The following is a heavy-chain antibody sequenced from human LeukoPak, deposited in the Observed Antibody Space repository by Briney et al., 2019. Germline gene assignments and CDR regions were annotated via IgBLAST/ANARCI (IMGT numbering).Heavy chain of an antibody. CDR1: GLTFYDYA. CDR2: IRDGDGRT. Sequence: GGSLRLSCAASGLTFYDYAMSWVRQPPGKGLEWVSLIRDGDGRTHYADSVKGRFTISRDNSKKMVYLQMNGLRADDTAVYYCAKDHSTTWLGSFNYWGQGTLVTVSS. D-gene: IGHD2-2*01. V-gene: IGHV3-23*01. CDR3: AKDHSTTWLGSFNY. J-gene: IGHJ4*02.